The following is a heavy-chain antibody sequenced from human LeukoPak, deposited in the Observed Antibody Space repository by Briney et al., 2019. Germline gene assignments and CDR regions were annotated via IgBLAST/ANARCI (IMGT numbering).Heavy chain of an antibody. V-gene: IGHV3-53*01. CDR1: GFTVSSSY. CDR3: ARDLDYYDSSGSHRRRNYFDY. D-gene: IGHD3-22*01. CDR2: IHSDGST. Sequence: GGSLRLSCAASGFTVSSSYMSWVRQAPGKGLEWVSIIHSDGSTYYADSVKGRFTISRDTSKNTLYLHMNSLRDGDTAMYYCARDLDYYDSSGSHRRRNYFDYWGQGTLVTVSS. J-gene: IGHJ4*02.